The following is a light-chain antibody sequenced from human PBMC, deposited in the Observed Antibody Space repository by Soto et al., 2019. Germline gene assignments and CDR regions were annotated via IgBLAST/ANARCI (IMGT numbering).Light chain of an antibody. J-gene: IGLJ1*01. CDR1: SSDVGGYNY. V-gene: IGLV2-14*01. CDR2: EVS. CDR3: SSYTSSSPLV. Sequence: QSALTQPASVSGSPGQSITISCTGTSSDVGGYNYVSWYQQHPGKAPKLMIYEVSNRPSGVSNRFSGSKSGNTASLTISGLQADDEAYYYCSSYTSSSPLVFGTGTKLTVL.